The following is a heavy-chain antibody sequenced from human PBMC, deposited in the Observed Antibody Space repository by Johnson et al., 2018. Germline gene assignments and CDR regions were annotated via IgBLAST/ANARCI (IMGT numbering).Heavy chain of an antibody. CDR1: GFTFSRHG. J-gene: IGHJ4*02. CDR2: ISSDGGTD. Sequence: QVQLVQSGGGVVQPGGSLRLSCAASGFTFSRHGMHWVRQVPGKGPEWVAVISSDGGTDYYADTVKGRFTIFRHNSRNTLTLQMNSLRPGDTALYYCAKEGDNISYLSCDDWGQGTLVTVSS. CDR3: AKEGDNISYLSCDD. D-gene: IGHD1-1*01. V-gene: IGHV3-30*18.